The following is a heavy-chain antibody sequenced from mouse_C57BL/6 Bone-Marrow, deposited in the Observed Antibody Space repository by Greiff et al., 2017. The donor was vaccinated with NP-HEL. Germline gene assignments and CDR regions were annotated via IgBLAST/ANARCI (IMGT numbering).Heavy chain of an antibody. CDR1: GYTFTSYW. Sequence: VQLQQSGAELVKPGASVKLSCKASGYTFTSYWMHWVKQRPGQGLEWIGMIHPTSGSTNYNEKFKSKATLTVDKSSSTAYMQLSSLTSEDSAVYYCARGGYYVHWYFDVGGTGTTVTVSS. CDR2: IHPTSGST. V-gene: IGHV1-64*01. CDR3: ARGGYYVHWYFDV. J-gene: IGHJ1*03. D-gene: IGHD2-3*01.